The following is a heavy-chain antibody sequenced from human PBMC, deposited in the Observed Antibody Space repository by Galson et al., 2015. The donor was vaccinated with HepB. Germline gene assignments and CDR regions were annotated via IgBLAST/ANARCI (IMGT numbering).Heavy chain of an antibody. V-gene: IGHV3-33*01. J-gene: IGHJ3*01. Sequence: SLRPACAASKFTFRNSGLHWVRQAPVTALDWVALICAGGNRPYYGDSVKGRFTISRDNSKSTLYLHMNSLRDEDTALYYCVREANIAALAVFDLWGQGTMVTVSS. CDR2: ICAGGNRP. CDR3: VREANIAALAVFDL. CDR1: KFTFRNSG. D-gene: IGHD6-13*01.